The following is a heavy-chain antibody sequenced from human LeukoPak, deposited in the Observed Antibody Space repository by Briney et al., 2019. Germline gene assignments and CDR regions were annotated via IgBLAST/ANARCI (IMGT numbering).Heavy chain of an antibody. CDR1: GFTFSSYS. J-gene: IGHJ4*02. D-gene: IGHD6-19*01. V-gene: IGHV3-21*01. Sequence: GGSLRLSCAASGFTFSSYSMNWVRQAPGKGLEWVSSISSSSSYIYYADSVKGRFTISRDNAKNSLYLQMNSLRAEDTAVYYCARALAAVAGRTAVNDYWGRGTLVTVSS. CDR2: ISSSSSYI. CDR3: ARALAAVAGRTAVNDY.